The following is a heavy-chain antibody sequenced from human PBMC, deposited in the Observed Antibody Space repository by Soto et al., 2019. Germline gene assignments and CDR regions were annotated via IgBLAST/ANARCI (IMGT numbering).Heavy chain of an antibody. V-gene: IGHV3-48*01. J-gene: IGHJ3*02. D-gene: IGHD3-16*02. Sequence: GGSLRLSCAASGFTFSSYSMNWVRQAPGKGLERVSYISSSSSTIYYADSVKGRFTISRDNAKNSLYLQMNSLRAEDTAVYYCASWAAITFGGVIVRRDAFDIWGQGTMVTVS. CDR1: GFTFSSYS. CDR2: ISSSSSTI. CDR3: ASWAAITFGGVIVRRDAFDI.